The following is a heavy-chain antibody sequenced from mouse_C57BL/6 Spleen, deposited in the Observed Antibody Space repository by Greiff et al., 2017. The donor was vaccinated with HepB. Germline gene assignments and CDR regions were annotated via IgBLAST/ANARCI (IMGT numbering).Heavy chain of an antibody. V-gene: IGHV1-85*01. CDR2: IYPRDGST. J-gene: IGHJ2*01. D-gene: IGHD1-1*01. CDR1: GYTFTSYD. CDR3: AREGDYYYFDY. Sequence: QVQLKESGPELVKPGASVKLSCKASGYTFTSYDINWVKQRPGQGLEWIGWIYPRDGSTKYNEKFKGKATLTVDTSSSTAYMELHSLTSEDSAVYFCAREGDYYYFDYWGQGTTLTVSS.